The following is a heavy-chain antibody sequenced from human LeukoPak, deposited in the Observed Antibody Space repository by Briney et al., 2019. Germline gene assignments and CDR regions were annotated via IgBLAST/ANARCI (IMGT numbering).Heavy chain of an antibody. CDR3: ARALSWDRLGLLTVVY. D-gene: IGHD1-26*01. Sequence: ASVKVSCKASGYTFTGYYMHWARQAPGQGLEWMGWINPNSGGTNYAQKFQGRVTMTRDTSISTAYMELSRLRSDDTAVYYCARALSWDRLGLLTVVYWGQGTLVTVSS. J-gene: IGHJ4*02. V-gene: IGHV1-2*02. CDR2: INPNSGGT. CDR1: GYTFTGYY.